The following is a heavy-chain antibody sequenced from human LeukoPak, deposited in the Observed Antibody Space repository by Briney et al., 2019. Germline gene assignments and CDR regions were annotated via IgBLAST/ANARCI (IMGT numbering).Heavy chain of an antibody. CDR1: GGSISSSSYY. CDR3: ARDRGEGGYDSGFDY. D-gene: IGHD5-12*01. J-gene: IGHJ4*02. V-gene: IGHV4-39*07. Sequence: SETLSLTCTVSGGSISSSSYYWGWIRQPPGKGLEWIGSIYYSGSTYYNPSLKSRVTISVDTSKNQFSLKLSSVTAADTAVYYCARDRGEGGYDSGFDYWGQGTLVTVSS. CDR2: IYYSGST.